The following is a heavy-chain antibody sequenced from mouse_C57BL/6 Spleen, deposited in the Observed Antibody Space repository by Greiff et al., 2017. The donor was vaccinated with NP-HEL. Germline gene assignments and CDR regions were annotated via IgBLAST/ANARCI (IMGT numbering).Heavy chain of an antibody. D-gene: IGHD1-1*01. V-gene: IGHV1-81*01. CDR1: GYTFTSYG. CDR2: IYPRSGNT. CDR3: ARWDTTVVATSDY. J-gene: IGHJ2*01. Sequence: QVQLKQSGAELARPGASVKLSCKASGYTFTSYGISWVKQRTGQGLEWIGEIYPRSGNTYYNEKFKGKATLTADKSSSTAYMELRSLTSEDSAVYFCARWDTTVVATSDYWGQGTTLTVSS.